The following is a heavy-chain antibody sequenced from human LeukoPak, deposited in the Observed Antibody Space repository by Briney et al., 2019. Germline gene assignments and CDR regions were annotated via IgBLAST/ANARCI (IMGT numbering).Heavy chain of an antibody. CDR3: ARAEKALGFGELDY. CDR1: GGTFSSYA. V-gene: IGHV1-69*01. J-gene: IGHJ4*02. D-gene: IGHD3-10*01. Sequence: ASVKVSCRASGGTFSSYAISWVRQAPGQGLEWMGGIIPIFGTANYAQKFQGRVTITADESTSTAYMELSSLRSEDTAVYYCARAEKALGFGELDYWGQGTLVTVSS. CDR2: IIPIFGTA.